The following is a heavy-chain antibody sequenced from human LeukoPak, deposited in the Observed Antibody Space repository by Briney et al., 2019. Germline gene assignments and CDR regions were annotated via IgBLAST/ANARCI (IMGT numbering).Heavy chain of an antibody. D-gene: IGHD2-15*01. CDR3: ARDRIGLGLFDAFDI. CDR1: GYTFICYG. J-gene: IGHJ3*02. CDR2: ISSYNGNT. Sequence: GASVKVSCKASGYTFICYGISRVRQAPGQGLEWSGWISSYNGNTNYAQKLQGRVTMTTDTSTSTAYMGLRSLRSDDTAVYYCARDRIGLGLFDAFDIWGQGTMVTVSS. V-gene: IGHV1-18*01.